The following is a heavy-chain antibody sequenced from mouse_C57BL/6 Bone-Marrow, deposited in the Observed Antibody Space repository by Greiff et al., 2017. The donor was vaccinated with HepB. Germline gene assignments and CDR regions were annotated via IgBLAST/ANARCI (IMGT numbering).Heavy chain of an antibody. Sequence: VQLQQSGAELVRPGASVTLSCKASGYTFTDYEMHWVKQTPVHGLEWIGAIDPETGGTAYNQKFKGKAILTADKSSSTAYMELRSLPSEDSAVYYCTRRDLLWDYWGQGTTLTVSS. D-gene: IGHD2-1*01. V-gene: IGHV1-15*01. CDR2: IDPETGGT. J-gene: IGHJ2*01. CDR3: TRRDLLWDY. CDR1: GYTFTDYE.